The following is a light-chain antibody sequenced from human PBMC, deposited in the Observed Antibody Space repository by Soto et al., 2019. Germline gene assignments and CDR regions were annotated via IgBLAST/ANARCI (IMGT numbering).Light chain of an antibody. CDR1: SSDVGSYNL. Sequence: QSALTQPASVSGSPGQSITISCTGTSSDVGSYNLVSWYQQHPGKAPKLMIYEGSKRPSGVSNRFSGSKSGNTASLTISGLQAEDEADYYCCSYACSSTLGVVFGGGTKLTVL. J-gene: IGLJ2*01. V-gene: IGLV2-23*01. CDR2: EGS. CDR3: CSYACSSTLGVV.